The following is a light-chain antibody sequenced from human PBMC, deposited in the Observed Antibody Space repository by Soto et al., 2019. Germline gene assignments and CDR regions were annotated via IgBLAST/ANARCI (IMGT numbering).Light chain of an antibody. CDR1: QSVLYSSNNKNY. J-gene: IGKJ4*01. CDR2: GAS. V-gene: IGKV4-1*01. CDR3: QQYNNWPLT. Sequence: DMVMTQSPDSLAVSLGERATINCKSSQSVLYSSNNKNYLAWYQQKPGQPPRLLIYGASTRATGVPARFSGSGSGTEFTLTISSLQSEDFAVFYCQQYNNWPLTFGGGTKVDNK.